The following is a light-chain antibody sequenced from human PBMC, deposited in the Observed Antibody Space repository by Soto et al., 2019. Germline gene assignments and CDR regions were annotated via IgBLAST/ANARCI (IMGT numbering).Light chain of an antibody. CDR1: SGDVGGYNY. Sequence: QSALTQHASVSGSPGQSITISCTGTSGDVGGYNYVSWYQQHPGRAPKLMIYEVSNRPSGVSNRISGSKSGNTASLTISGLQAEDEADYYCSSYTSSSIDYVFGIGTKLTVL. CDR3: SSYTSSSIDYV. V-gene: IGLV2-14*01. CDR2: EVS. J-gene: IGLJ1*01.